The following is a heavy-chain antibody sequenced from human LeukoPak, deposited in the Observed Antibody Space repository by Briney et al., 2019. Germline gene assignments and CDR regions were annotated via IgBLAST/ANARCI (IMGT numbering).Heavy chain of an antibody. Sequence: ASVKVSCKASGGTFSSYAISWVRQAPGQGLEWMGRIIPIFGIANYAQKFQGRVTITADKSTSTAYMELSSLRSEDTAVYYCARAGYDISTGYPYFDYWGQGTLVTVSS. CDR2: IIPIFGIA. CDR3: ARAGYDISTGYPYFDY. J-gene: IGHJ4*02. D-gene: IGHD3-9*01. V-gene: IGHV1-69*04. CDR1: GGTFSSYA.